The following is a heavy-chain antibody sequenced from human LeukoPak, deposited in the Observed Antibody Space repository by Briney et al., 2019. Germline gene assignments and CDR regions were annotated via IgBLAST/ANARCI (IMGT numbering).Heavy chain of an antibody. D-gene: IGHD2-2*01. J-gene: IGHJ4*02. CDR2: IYHSGSS. Sequence: SETLSLTCDVSGYSISSGYYWGWIRQPPGKGLEWIGSIYHSGSSYYHPSLKSRVTISVDTSKNQFSLKLRSVTAADTAVYYCARRGYCTSTSCDGYYFDYWGQGTLVTVSS. CDR3: ARRGYCTSTSCDGYYFDY. CDR1: GYSISSGYY. V-gene: IGHV4-38-2*01.